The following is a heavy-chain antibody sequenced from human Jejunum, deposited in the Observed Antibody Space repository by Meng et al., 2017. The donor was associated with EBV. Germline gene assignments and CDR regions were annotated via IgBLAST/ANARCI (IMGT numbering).Heavy chain of an antibody. V-gene: IGHV3-23*01. CDR3: AKESSATKFFDY. Sequence: EVQFFGSGGGFVQPGGSLSISCAASGFTFSTSDMSWVRQAPGMGLQWVSGITYSGGTTYYADSVKDRFTISRDNSKNTVSLQMNSLRAEDTAVYYCAKESSATKFFDYWGQGTLVTVSS. J-gene: IGHJ4*02. CDR1: GFTFSTSD. D-gene: IGHD3-22*01. CDR2: ITYSGGTT.